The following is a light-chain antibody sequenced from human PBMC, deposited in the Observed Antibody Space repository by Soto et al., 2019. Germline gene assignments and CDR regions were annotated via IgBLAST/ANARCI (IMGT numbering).Light chain of an antibody. Sequence: EIVFTQSPGTLSLSPGERATRSCRASQSVSSSYLAWYQQKPGQAPRLLIYGASSRATGIPDRFSGSGSGTDFTLTISRLEPEDFAVYYCQQYGSSPRTFGQGTKV. CDR1: QSVSSSY. V-gene: IGKV3-20*01. CDR3: QQYGSSPRT. CDR2: GAS. J-gene: IGKJ1*01.